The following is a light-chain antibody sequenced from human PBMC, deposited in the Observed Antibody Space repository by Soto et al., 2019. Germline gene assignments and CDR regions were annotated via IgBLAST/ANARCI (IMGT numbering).Light chain of an antibody. V-gene: IGLV2-14*03. CDR2: DVS. CDR1: SSDVGGYNY. Sequence: QSALTQPASVSGSPGQSITLSCTGTSSDVGGYNYVSWYQRHPDKAPKLMIYDVSNRPSGVSNRFSDSKSGNTASLTISGLQAADEATYYCSSYTSGSTRLVFGGGTKLTVL. J-gene: IGLJ2*01. CDR3: SSYTSGSTRLV.